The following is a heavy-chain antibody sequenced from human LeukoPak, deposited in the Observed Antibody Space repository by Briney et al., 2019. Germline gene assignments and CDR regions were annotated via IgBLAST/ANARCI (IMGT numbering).Heavy chain of an antibody. Sequence: PGGSLRLSCAASGFIVSNNYMSWVRQAPGKGLEWVSVIYSGGSTYYADSVKGRFTISRDNSKNTVYLQMNSLRAEDTAVYYCARYYYDSSGYPYYFDYWGQGTLVTVPS. CDR3: ARYYYDSSGYPYYFDY. J-gene: IGHJ4*02. V-gene: IGHV3-53*01. CDR1: GFIVSNNY. CDR2: IYSGGST. D-gene: IGHD3-22*01.